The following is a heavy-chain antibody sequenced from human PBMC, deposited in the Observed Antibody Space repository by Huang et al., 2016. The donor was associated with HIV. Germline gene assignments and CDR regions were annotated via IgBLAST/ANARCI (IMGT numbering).Heavy chain of an antibody. D-gene: IGHD6-6*01. CDR1: GYTFTDSN. Sequence: QVQLVQSGAEVKNPGASVRVSCKASGYTFTDSNIHWVRQAPGQGLEWMGWSNPKGGGTIYAQGFQGRITMTRDTTISTVHMDLRRIQSDDTAVYFCARDWSFGSSTSPADWGQGTLVTVSS. CDR3: ARDWSFGSSTSPAD. CDR2: SNPKGGGT. J-gene: IGHJ4*02. V-gene: IGHV1-2*02.